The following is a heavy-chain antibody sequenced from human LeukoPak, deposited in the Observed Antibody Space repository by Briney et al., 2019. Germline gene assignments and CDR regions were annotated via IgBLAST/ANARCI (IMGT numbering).Heavy chain of an antibody. Sequence: GASVKVSCKASGYTFTSYDINWVRQAPGQGLEWMGWINTNTGNPTYAQGFTGRFVFSLDTSVSTAYLQISSLKAEDTAVYYCARGLEGTPLDFDYWGQGTLVTVSS. CDR3: ARGLEGTPLDFDY. D-gene: IGHD1/OR15-1a*01. CDR1: GYTFTSYD. V-gene: IGHV7-4-1*02. CDR2: INTNTGNP. J-gene: IGHJ4*02.